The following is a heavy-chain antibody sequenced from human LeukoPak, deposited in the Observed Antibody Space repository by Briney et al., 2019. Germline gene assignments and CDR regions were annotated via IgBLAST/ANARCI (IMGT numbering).Heavy chain of an antibody. J-gene: IGHJ4*02. CDR2: ISAYNGNT. CDR1: GYTFTSYG. Sequence: VASVKVSCKASGYTFTSYGFSWVRQAPGQGLEWMGWISAYNGNTKYAQKLQGRVTMTTDTSTSTSYMELRSLRFDDTAVYYCARDSYDSSGNYLDYWGQGTLVTVSS. CDR3: ARDSYDSSGNYLDY. D-gene: IGHD3-22*01. V-gene: IGHV1-18*01.